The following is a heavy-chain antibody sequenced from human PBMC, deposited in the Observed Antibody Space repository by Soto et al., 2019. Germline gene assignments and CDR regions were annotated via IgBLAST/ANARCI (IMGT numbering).Heavy chain of an antibody. J-gene: IGHJ4*02. V-gene: IGHV4-31*03. CDR2: IYFTGST. Sequence: QVQLQESGPGLVKPSQTLSLTCSVSGGSISTAGYYWSWIRQHPGKGLEWIGYIYFTGSTYYNPSLESRVIMSADTSKNQFSLKFTSVTAAYTAVYYCASGGDYGVYVLDNWGQGALVTVSS. D-gene: IGHD4-17*01. CDR3: ASGGDYGVYVLDN. CDR1: GGSISTAGYY.